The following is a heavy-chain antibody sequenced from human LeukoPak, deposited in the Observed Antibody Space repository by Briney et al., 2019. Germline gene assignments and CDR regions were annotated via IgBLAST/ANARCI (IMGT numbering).Heavy chain of an antibody. CDR1: GDTFGSYG. Sequence: ASVKVSCKTSGDTFGSYGISWVRQAPGQGLEWMGRIIPIVGSTNYAEKLQGRVTITADKSTSTVYMELSSLRSEDTAVYYCTKVRSGSSSWALRVFDYWGQGALVTVSS. CDR3: TKVRSGSSSWALRVFDY. J-gene: IGHJ4*02. CDR2: IIPIVGST. V-gene: IGHV1-69*04. D-gene: IGHD6-13*01.